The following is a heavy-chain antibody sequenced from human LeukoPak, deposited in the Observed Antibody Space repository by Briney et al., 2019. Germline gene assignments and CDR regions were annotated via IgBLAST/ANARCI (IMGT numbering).Heavy chain of an antibody. Sequence: PGGSLRLSCAASGFTVSSNYLTWVRQAPGKGLEWVSVIYSGGTTYYADSVKGRFTISRDNSKNTLYLQMNSLRAEDTAVYYCAKERVPGSWWGVFFDYWGQGTLVTVSS. CDR1: GFTVSSNY. V-gene: IGHV3-66*01. J-gene: IGHJ4*02. CDR2: IYSGGTT. D-gene: IGHD6-13*01. CDR3: AKERVPGSWWGVFFDY.